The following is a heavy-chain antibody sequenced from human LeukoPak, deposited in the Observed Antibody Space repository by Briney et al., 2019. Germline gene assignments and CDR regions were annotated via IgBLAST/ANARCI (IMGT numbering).Heavy chain of an antibody. J-gene: IGHJ4*02. CDR3: AREETGIVVVPAAIRV. Sequence: GGSLRLSCAASGFTFSSYSMNWVRQAPGKGLEWVSSISSSSSYIYYADSVKGRFTISRDSAKNSLYLQMNSLRVEDTAVYYCAREETGIVVVPAAIRVWGQGTLVTVSS. V-gene: IGHV3-21*01. CDR2: ISSSSSYI. D-gene: IGHD2-2*01. CDR1: GFTFSSYS.